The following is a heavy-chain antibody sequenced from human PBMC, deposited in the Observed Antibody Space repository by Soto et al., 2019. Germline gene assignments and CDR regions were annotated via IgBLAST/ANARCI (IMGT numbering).Heavy chain of an antibody. J-gene: IGHJ3*01. CDR2: IPNVGNYI. CDR1: GFTFSDYS. V-gene: IGHV3-21*01. Sequence: EVQLVESGGGLVKPGGSPRLSCAASGFTFSDYSMLWVRQAPGKGLEWLSFIPNVGNYIFYSDSVKGRFTIFRDNAKNSVYLQMNNLRVDDTAIYYCARENGYCSGDGWNRGAFDLWGQGTMVTVSS. CDR3: ARENGYCSGDGWNRGAFDL. D-gene: IGHD2-15*01.